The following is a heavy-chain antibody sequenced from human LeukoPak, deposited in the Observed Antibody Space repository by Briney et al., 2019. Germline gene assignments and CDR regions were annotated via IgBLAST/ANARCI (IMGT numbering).Heavy chain of an antibody. CDR2: IYYSGST. CDR3: AREPLRLRYFDL. CDR1: GGSISSGDYY. Sequence: SETLSLTCTVSGGSISSGDYYWSWIRQPPGKGLEWIGYIYYSGSTYYNPSLKSPVTISVHTSKNQFSLKLSSVTAADTAVYYCAREPLRLRYFDLWGRGTLVTVSS. V-gene: IGHV4-30-4*01. J-gene: IGHJ2*01.